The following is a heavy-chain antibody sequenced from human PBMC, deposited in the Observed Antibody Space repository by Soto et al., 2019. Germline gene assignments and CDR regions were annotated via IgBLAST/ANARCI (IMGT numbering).Heavy chain of an antibody. V-gene: IGHV3-20*04. J-gene: IGHJ4*02. CDR2: INRNGGSL. Sequence: GGSLRLSCAASGFTFYDYGVNWVRQAPGKGLEWVSGINRNGGSLGYADSVKGRFTISTDNVKNSLYLQMNSLRAEDTALYYCARLGGTGYYAGSVYWGQGTQVTVSS. CDR1: GFTFYDYG. CDR3: ARLGGTGYYAGSVY. D-gene: IGHD3-9*01.